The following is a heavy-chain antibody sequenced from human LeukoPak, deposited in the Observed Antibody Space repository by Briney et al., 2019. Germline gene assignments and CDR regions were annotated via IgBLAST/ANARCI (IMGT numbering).Heavy chain of an antibody. CDR1: GGTFISYA. J-gene: IGHJ5*02. Sequence: SVKVSCKASGGTFISYAISRVRQAPGQGLEWMGRIIPIFGTANYAQKFQGRVTITTDESTSTAYMELSSLRSEDTAVYYCARVRGSSWYRAEGWFDPWGQGTLVTVSS. D-gene: IGHD6-13*01. V-gene: IGHV1-69*05. CDR3: ARVRGSSWYRAEGWFDP. CDR2: IIPIFGTA.